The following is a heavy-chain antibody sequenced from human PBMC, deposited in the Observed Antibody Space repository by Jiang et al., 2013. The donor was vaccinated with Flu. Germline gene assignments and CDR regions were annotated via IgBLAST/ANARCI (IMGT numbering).Heavy chain of an antibody. CDR1: EYTFTGDY. D-gene: IGHD3-22*01. V-gene: IGHV1-2*02. CDR2: INPKTGGT. Sequence: SVKVSCKTSEYTFTGDYIHWLRQAPGQGLEWMGWINPKTGGTKFAQKFQGRVTMAWDTSITTAYMELRSLRLDDTAIYFCAREVQGSYDTLYYFDSWGQGTLITVSS. J-gene: IGHJ4*02. CDR3: AREVQGSYDTLYYFDS.